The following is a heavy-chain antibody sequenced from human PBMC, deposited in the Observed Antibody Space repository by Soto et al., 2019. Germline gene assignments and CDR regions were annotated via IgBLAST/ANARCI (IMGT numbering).Heavy chain of an antibody. V-gene: IGHV1-18*04. Sequence: QIQLVQSGGEVKKPGASVKVSCKASGYTFRSYGICWVRQAPGQGLEWVGWISAYNGETHYAPKFQDRITLTTDTSTDTAYMELRSLRLDDTAVYYCARDWSRYYDNSGLIWFYWGQGSLVTVSS. CDR3: ARDWSRYYDNSGLIWFY. D-gene: IGHD3-22*01. CDR2: ISAYNGET. CDR1: GYTFRSYG. J-gene: IGHJ4*02.